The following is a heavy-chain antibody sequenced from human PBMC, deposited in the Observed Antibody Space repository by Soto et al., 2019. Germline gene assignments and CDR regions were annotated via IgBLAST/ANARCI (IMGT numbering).Heavy chain of an antibody. V-gene: IGHV4-4*02. Sequence: QVQLQESGPGLVKPSGTLSLSCAVSGGSITNTKWWTWVRQAPGKGLEWIRAISRSAGSTSNPSLKGRVAMSLETSNNQFSLRLSSVPAADTAVYYCATQTLSNTWDVWGQGTTVTV. CDR1: GGSITNTKW. CDR2: ISRSAGS. J-gene: IGHJ6*02. CDR3: ATQTLSNTWDV.